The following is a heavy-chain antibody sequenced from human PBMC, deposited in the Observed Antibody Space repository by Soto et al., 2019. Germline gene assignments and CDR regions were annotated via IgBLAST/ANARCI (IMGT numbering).Heavy chain of an antibody. CDR3: AKPLLISNINYYLAV. D-gene: IGHD1-26*01. J-gene: IGHJ6*03. V-gene: IGHV3-23*01. CDR2: ISGTSDTT. Sequence: GGSLRLSCAASGFSFSSFALSWVRQAPGKGLEWVSAISGTSDTTYYADSVKGRFTISRDNSKNTLYLQMNSLRAEDTAVYYCAKPLLISNINYYLAVWGKGTTVTVSS. CDR1: GFSFSSFA.